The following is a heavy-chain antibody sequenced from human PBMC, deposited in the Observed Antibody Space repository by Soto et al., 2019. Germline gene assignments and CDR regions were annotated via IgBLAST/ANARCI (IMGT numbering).Heavy chain of an antibody. D-gene: IGHD6-19*01. CDR3: AKGYGPPIAVATFDY. CDR1: GFTFSSYA. V-gene: IGHV3-23*01. CDR2: ISGSGGST. Sequence: EVQLLESGGGLVQPGGSLRLSCAASGFTFSSYAMSWVRQAPGKGLEWVSAISGSGGSTYYADSVKGRFTISRDNSKNTLYRQMNSLRADDTAVYYCAKGYGPPIAVATFDYWGQGTLVTVSS. J-gene: IGHJ4*02.